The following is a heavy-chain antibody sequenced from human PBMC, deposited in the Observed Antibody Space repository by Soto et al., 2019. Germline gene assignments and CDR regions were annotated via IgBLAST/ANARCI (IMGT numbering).Heavy chain of an antibody. CDR3: ARGQHSGFDH. CDR1: GDSVSTNGVA. V-gene: IGHV6-1*01. Sequence: QVQLQQSGPGLVKPSQTLSLTCAISGDSVSTNGVAWNWLRQSPSRGLEWLGRTYYRSKWAYDSAVSVTRPISMNPGRSKTQVSVQHYSVRPQITVVCYSARGQHSGFDHWGQGTLVTVSS. D-gene: IGHD1-26*01. J-gene: IGHJ4*02. CDR2: TYYRSKWAY.